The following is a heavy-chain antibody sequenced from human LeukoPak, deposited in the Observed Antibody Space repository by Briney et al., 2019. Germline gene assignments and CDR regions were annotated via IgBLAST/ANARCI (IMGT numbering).Heavy chain of an antibody. J-gene: IGHJ4*02. D-gene: IGHD2-21*02. V-gene: IGHV3-33*06. Sequence: GGSLRLSCAASGFTFSGHGIHWVRQAPGKGLEWVAVIWYDGSDKDYADSVKGRFTISRDNSKNTLYLQMNSLRVEDTAVYYCAKDLCGGDCLPFDYGGQGTLVTVSS. CDR1: GFTFSGHG. CDR3: AKDLCGGDCLPFDY. CDR2: IWYDGSDK.